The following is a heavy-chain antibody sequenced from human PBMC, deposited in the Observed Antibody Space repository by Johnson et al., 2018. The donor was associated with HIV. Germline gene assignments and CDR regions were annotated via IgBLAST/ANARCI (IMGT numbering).Heavy chain of an antibody. D-gene: IGHD6-13*01. J-gene: IGHJ3*01. V-gene: IGHV3-33*08. CDR3: ARGGIAAPYL. CDR2: IWYDGSNK. Sequence: QVQLVESGGGVVQPGRSLRLSCAASGFTFEDYGMNWVRQAPGKGLEWVAVIWYDGSNKYYADSVKGRFTISRDNSKNTLYLQMNSLRAEDTAVYYCARGGIAAPYLWGQGTMVTVSS. CDR1: GFTFEDYG.